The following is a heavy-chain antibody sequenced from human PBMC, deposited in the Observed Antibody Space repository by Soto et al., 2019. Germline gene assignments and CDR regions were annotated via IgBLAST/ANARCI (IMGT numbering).Heavy chain of an antibody. V-gene: IGHV4-34*01. D-gene: IGHD3-9*01. CDR3: ARESHDILTGPPWVWYFDL. Sequence: QVQLQQWGAGPLRPVETLSLTCGVSGGSFSVYYWAWIRQSPGKGLGWIGEINDRGSINYNPSLKSRVSISVDTSKNHYSLNLRSVTAADTAVYYCARESHDILTGPPWVWYFDLWGRGTLVTVSS. CDR1: GGSFSVYY. J-gene: IGHJ2*01. CDR2: INDRGSI.